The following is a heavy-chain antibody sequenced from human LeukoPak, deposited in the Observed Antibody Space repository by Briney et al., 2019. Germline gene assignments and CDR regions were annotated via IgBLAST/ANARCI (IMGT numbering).Heavy chain of an antibody. CDR2: VKEDGRET. CDR3: ARAKPADFDL. J-gene: IGHJ2*01. V-gene: IGHV3-74*01. Sequence: GGSLRLSCAASGFTFSNYWMHWVRQAPGKGLVWVSRVKEDGRETNYADSVKGRFTLSRDNAKNTVYLQMNNLRAEDTAVYHCARAKPADFDLWGRGTLVTVSS. CDR1: GFTFSNYW.